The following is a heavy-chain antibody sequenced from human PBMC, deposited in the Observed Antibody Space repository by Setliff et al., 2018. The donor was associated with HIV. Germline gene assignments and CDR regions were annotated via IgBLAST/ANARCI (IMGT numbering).Heavy chain of an antibody. CDR2: IKPDGSSK. J-gene: IGHJ4*02. D-gene: IGHD1-26*01. Sequence: GGSLRLSCAASGFTFSTFWMGWVRQAPGKGREWVAHIKPDGSSKKYVDSVKGRFTISRDNAKDSLYLQMNSLRAEDTAVYYCARELQWSRYSGREEEDYWGQGTLVTVSS. V-gene: IGHV3-7*01. CDR1: GFTFSTFW. CDR3: ARELQWSRYSGREEEDY.